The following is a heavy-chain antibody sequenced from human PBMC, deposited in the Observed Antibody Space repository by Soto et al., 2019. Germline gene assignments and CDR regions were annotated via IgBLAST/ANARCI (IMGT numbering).Heavy chain of an antibody. CDR2: ISSSSSYI. CDR3: ARAAYDGDPYYYYYGMDV. V-gene: IGHV3-21*01. Sequence: PGGSLRLSCAASGFTFSSYSMNWVRQAPGKGLEWVSSISSSSSYIYYADSVKGRFTISRDNAKNSLYLQMNSLRAEDTAVYYCARAAYDGDPYYYYYGMDVWGQGTTVTVSS. J-gene: IGHJ6*02. CDR1: GFTFSSYS. D-gene: IGHD4-17*01.